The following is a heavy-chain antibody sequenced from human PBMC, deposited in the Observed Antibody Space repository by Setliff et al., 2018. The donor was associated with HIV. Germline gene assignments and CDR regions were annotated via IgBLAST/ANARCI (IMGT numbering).Heavy chain of an antibody. Sequence: GASVKVSCKTSGYSFSSYGVSWVRQAPGQGLEWMGWISVYNGNTDYAQKLQNRVTMTTDTSTSTAYMELRSLRSDDTAVYYCARDLFTVPSREGYEYWGQGTLVTVSS. D-gene: IGHD1-1*01. CDR2: ISVYNGNT. V-gene: IGHV1-18*01. CDR3: ARDLFTVPSREGYEY. CDR1: GYSFSSYG. J-gene: IGHJ4*02.